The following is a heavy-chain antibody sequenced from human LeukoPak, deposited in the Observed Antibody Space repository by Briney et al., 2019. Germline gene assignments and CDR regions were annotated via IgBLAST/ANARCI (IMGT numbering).Heavy chain of an antibody. V-gene: IGHV1-2*02. CDR3: ARVDSSGWNYYFDF. J-gene: IGHJ4*02. Sequence: ASVKVSCKASGYTFSGYYMHWVRQAPGQGREWMGWLSPNSGDTNYAQTFQGRVTMTRDTSISTAYMELSSLRSDDTALYYCARVDSSGWNYYFDFWGQGTLVTVSS. D-gene: IGHD6-19*01. CDR1: GYTFSGYY. CDR2: LSPNSGDT.